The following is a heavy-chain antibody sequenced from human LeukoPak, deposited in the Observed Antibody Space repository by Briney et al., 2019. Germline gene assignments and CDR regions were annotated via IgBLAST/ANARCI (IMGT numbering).Heavy chain of an antibody. J-gene: IGHJ5*02. CDR1: GFTFSDHY. Sequence: PGGSLRLSCAASGFTFSDHYMDWVRQAPGKGLEWVGRIRKKANSCSTDYAASVKGRFTISRDDSKNSLYLQMNSLKTEDTAVYYCAVHLTLWQLLTEVPPWGQGTLVTVSS. CDR2: IRKKANSCST. D-gene: IGHD1-26*01. CDR3: AVHLTLWQLLTEVPP. V-gene: IGHV3-72*01.